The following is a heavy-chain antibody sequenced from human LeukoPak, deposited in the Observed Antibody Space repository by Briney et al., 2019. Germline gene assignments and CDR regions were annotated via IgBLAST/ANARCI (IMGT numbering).Heavy chain of an antibody. J-gene: IGHJ4*02. CDR3: ARELRLFHY. Sequence: PGGSLRLSCAASGFTFSSYAMSWVRQAPGKGLEWVANIKQDGSEKYYVDSVKGRFTISRDNAKNSLYLQMNSLRAEDTAVYYCARELRLFHYWGQGTLVTVSS. D-gene: IGHD3-22*01. CDR1: GFTFSSYA. V-gene: IGHV3-7*01. CDR2: IKQDGSEK.